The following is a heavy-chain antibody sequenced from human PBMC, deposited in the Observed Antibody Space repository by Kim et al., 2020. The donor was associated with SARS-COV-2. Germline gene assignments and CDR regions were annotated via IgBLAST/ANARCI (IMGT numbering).Heavy chain of an antibody. CDR1: GFTFSSYG. CDR3: AKDALLGYCSGGSCYGGPNWFDP. Sequence: GGSLRLSCAASGFTFSSYGMHWVRQAPGKGLEWVAVISYDGSNKYYADSVKGRFTISRDNSKNTLYLQMNSLRAEDTAVYYCAKDALLGYCSGGSCYGGPNWFDPWGQGTLVTVSS. D-gene: IGHD2-15*01. CDR2: ISYDGSNK. J-gene: IGHJ5*02. V-gene: IGHV3-30*18.